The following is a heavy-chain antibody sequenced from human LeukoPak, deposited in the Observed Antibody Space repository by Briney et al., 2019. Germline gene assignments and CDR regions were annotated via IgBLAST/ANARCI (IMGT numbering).Heavy chain of an antibody. CDR3: ARGLGNPGGRYYYYYYMDV. Sequence: ASVKVSCKASGYTFTGYYMHWVRQAPGQGLEWMGWINPNSGGTNYAQKFQGRVTTTRDTSISTVYMELSRLRSDDTAVYYCARGLGNPGGRYYYYYYMDVWGKGTTVTVSS. V-gene: IGHV1-2*02. CDR1: GYTFTGYY. D-gene: IGHD4-23*01. CDR2: INPNSGGT. J-gene: IGHJ6*03.